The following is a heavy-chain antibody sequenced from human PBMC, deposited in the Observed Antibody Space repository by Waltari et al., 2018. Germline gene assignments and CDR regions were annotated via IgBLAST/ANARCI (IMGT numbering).Heavy chain of an antibody. D-gene: IGHD6-19*01. CDR2: IYHSGST. V-gene: IGHV4-38-2*02. J-gene: IGHJ1*01. CDR3: ARDGGYSSGWRHFRE. Sequence: QVQLQESGPGLVTPSETLSLTCAVSGYSIGSGYYWGWIRQPPGKGLEWIGIIYHSGSTDYNPSLKSRVTISVDTSKNQFSLCLSSVTAADTAVYYCARDGGYSSGWRHFREWGQGTLVTVSS. CDR1: GYSIGSGYY.